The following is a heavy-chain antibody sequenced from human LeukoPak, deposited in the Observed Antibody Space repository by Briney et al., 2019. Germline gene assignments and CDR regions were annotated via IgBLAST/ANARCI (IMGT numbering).Heavy chain of an antibody. CDR3: ARDYDFWSGYFSFDP. V-gene: IGHV3-21*01. CDR2: ISSSSSYI. D-gene: IGHD3-3*01. Sequence: GGSLRLSCAASGFTFSSYSMNWVRQAPGKGLEWVSSISSSSSYIYYADSVKGGLTISRDNSMNSLYLQMNSLRAEDTAVYYCARDYDFWSGYFSFDPWGQGTLVTVSS. J-gene: IGHJ5*02. CDR1: GFTFSSYS.